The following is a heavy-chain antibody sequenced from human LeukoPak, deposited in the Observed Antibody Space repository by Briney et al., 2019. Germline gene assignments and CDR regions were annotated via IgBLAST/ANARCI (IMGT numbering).Heavy chain of an antibody. CDR3: ARGVMLDQNLDY. J-gene: IGHJ4*02. CDR2: IYYSGST. CDR1: GGSISSYD. Sequence: SETLSLTCTVSGGSISSYDWSWIRQPPGKGLEWIGYIYYSGSTNYNPSLKSRVTISVDTSKNQFSLKLSSVTAADTAVYYCARGVMLDQNLDYWGQGTLVTVSS. D-gene: IGHD3/OR15-3a*01. V-gene: IGHV4-59*01.